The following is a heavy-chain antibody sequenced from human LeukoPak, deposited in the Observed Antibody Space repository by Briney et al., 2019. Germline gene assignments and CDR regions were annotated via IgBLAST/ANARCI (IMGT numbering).Heavy chain of an antibody. J-gene: IGHJ4*02. D-gene: IGHD5-24*01. CDR3: ARVRDPLDY. CDR1: GGSISSYY. V-gene: IGHV4-59*12. Sequence: SETLSLTCTVSGGSISSYYWSWIRQPPGKGLEWIGYIYYSGSTYYNPSLKSRVTISVDTSKNQFSLKVSSVTAADTAVYYCARVRDPLDYWGQGTLVTVSS. CDR2: IYYSGST.